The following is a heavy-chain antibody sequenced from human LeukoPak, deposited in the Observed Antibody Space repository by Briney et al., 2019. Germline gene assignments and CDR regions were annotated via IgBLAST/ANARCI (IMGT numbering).Heavy chain of an antibody. CDR1: GDSISSGSYY. CDR3: ARASEYSYGVDY. CDR2: IYTSGST. V-gene: IGHV4-61*02. D-gene: IGHD5-18*01. J-gene: IGHJ4*02. Sequence: SETLSLTCTVSGDSISSGSYYWSWIRQPAGKGLEWIGRIYTSGSTNYNPSLKSRVTISVDTSKNQFSLKLSSVTAADTAVYYCARASEYSYGVDYWGQGTLVTVSS.